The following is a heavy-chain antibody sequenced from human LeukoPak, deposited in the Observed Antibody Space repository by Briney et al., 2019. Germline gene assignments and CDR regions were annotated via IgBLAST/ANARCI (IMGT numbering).Heavy chain of an antibody. CDR1: GFTFSSYS. D-gene: IGHD3-9*01. CDR2: ISSSSSYI. J-gene: IGHJ2*01. Sequence: GGSLRLSCAASGFTFSSYSMNWVRQAPGKGLEWVSSISSSSSYIYYADSVKGRFTISRDNAKNSLYLQMNSLRAEDTAVYYCARDGSDWLLGYWYFDLWGRGTAVTVSS. V-gene: IGHV3-21*01. CDR3: ARDGSDWLLGYWYFDL.